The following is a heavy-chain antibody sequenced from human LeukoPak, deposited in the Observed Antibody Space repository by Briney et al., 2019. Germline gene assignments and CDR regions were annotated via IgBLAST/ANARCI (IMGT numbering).Heavy chain of an antibody. Sequence: GASVTVSCKASGYTFTRYDINGVRQAPGQGLEWMGWMNPNSGNTGYAQKFQGRVTMTRNTSISTAYMELSSLRSEDTAVYYCARARRIAAPKGYYYYYMDVWGKGTTVTVSS. CDR2: MNPNSGNT. J-gene: IGHJ6*03. CDR3: ARARRIAAPKGYYYYYMDV. CDR1: GYTFTRYD. V-gene: IGHV1-8*01. D-gene: IGHD6-6*01.